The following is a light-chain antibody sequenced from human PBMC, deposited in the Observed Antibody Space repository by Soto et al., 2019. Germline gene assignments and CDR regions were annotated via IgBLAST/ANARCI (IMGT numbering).Light chain of an antibody. J-gene: IGLJ1*01. CDR1: RSDIGGYND. Sequence: QPASVSGCPGQSIPFPCHCTRSDIGGYNDVIWYLQHSGKATSVMIVDVTSRPYVISDRFSGSKSGNVASLTISGLQAEDDADYYCCSYRSCSAPYYVFGTGTKVTVL. V-gene: IGLV2-14*03. CDR2: DVT. CDR3: CSYRSCSAPYYV.